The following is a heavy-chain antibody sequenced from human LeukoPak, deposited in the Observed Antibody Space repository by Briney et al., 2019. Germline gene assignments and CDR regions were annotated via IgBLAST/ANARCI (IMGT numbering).Heavy chain of an antibody. V-gene: IGHV1-58*01. Sequence: SVKVSCKASGFTFTSSAVQWVRQARGRRLEWIGWIVVGSGNTNYAQKFQERVTITRDMSTSTAYMELSSLRSEDTAVYYCAAGYSSGWNYNWFDPWGQGTLVTVSS. CDR1: GFTFTSSA. CDR2: IVVGSGNT. CDR3: AAGYSSGWNYNWFDP. J-gene: IGHJ5*02. D-gene: IGHD6-19*01.